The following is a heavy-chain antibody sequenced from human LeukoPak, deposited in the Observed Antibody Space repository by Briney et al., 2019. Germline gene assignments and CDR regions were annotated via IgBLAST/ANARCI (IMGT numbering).Heavy chain of an antibody. CDR1: GGSISSYY. D-gene: IGHD5-24*01. Sequence: PSETLSLTCTVSGGSISSYYWSWIRQPPGKGLEWIGYIYYSGSTNYNPSLKSRVTISVDTSKNQFSLKLSSVTAADTAVYYCARDVSRDGYNYDYFDYWGQGTLVTVSS. CDR3: ARDVSRDGYNYDYFDY. J-gene: IGHJ4*02. CDR2: IYYSGST. V-gene: IGHV4-59*01.